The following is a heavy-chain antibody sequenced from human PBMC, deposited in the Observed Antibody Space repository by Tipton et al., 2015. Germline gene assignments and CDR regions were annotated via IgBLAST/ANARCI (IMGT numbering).Heavy chain of an antibody. CDR1: GYIFTSFW. D-gene: IGHD1-26*01. J-gene: IGHJ4*02. CDR2: IYPGDYEP. V-gene: IGHV5-51*01. Sequence: QLVQSGAEVKKPGESLKSSCKGSGYIFTSFWIGWVRQMPGKGLEWMGTIYPGDYEPRYNPSLQGKVTISADKSSTTAYLQWRRLKASDTAMYYCVRRARRVGSHSYPYYFDYWGQGTLVPVSS. CDR3: VRRARRVGSHSYPYYFDY.